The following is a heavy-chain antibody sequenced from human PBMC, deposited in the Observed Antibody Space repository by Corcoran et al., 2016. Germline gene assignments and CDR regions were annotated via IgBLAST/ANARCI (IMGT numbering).Heavy chain of an antibody. D-gene: IGHD2-15*01. Sequence: EVQLVESGGGLVQPGGSLKLSCAASGFTFSGSAMHWVRQASGKGLEWVGRIRSKANSYATAYAASVKGRFTISRDDSKNTAYLQMNSLKTEDTAVYYCTRWRYCSGGSCSDAFDIWGQGTMVTVSS. CDR3: TRWRYCSGGSCSDAFDI. J-gene: IGHJ3*02. CDR2: IRSKANSYAT. CDR1: GFTFSGSA. V-gene: IGHV3-73*02.